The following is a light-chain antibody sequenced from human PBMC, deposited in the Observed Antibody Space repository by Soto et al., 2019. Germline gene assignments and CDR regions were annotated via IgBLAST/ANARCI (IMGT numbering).Light chain of an antibody. CDR3: SSYTSTTLV. J-gene: IGLJ2*01. Sequence: QSVLTQPASVSGSPGQSITISCTGTSSDVGGSNHVSWYQQHPGKAPKLMIYGVSNRPSGISNRVSGSKSSNTASLTISGLQAEDEADYYCSSYTSTTLVFGGGTKLTVL. CDR1: SSDVGGSNH. V-gene: IGLV2-14*01. CDR2: GVS.